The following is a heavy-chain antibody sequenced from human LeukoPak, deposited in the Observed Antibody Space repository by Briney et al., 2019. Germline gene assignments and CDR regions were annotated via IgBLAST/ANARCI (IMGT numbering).Heavy chain of an antibody. V-gene: IGHV3-33*01. D-gene: IGHD2-2*01. CDR2: ICYDGSNK. CDR3: ARDLRRYCSSTSCRGAFDY. Sequence: GGSLRLSCAASGLTFSSYGIHWVRQAPGKGLEWVAVICYDGSNKYYGDSVKGRFTISRDNSKNTLYLQMNSLRAEDTAVYYCARDLRRYCSSTSCRGAFDYWGQGTLVTVSS. J-gene: IGHJ4*02. CDR1: GLTFSSYG.